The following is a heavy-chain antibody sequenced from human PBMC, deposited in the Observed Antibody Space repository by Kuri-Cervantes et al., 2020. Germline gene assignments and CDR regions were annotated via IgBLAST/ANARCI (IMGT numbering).Heavy chain of an antibody. Sequence: GGSLRLSCAASGFTFSSYAMSWVRQAPGKGLEWVSAISGSGGSTYYTDSVKGRSTISRDNAKNSLYLQMNSLRAEDTAAYYCARRYTSGWYFFDYWGQGTLVTVSS. CDR1: GFTFSSYA. J-gene: IGHJ4*02. CDR2: ISGSGGST. V-gene: IGHV3-23*01. D-gene: IGHD6-19*01. CDR3: ARRYTSGWYFFDY.